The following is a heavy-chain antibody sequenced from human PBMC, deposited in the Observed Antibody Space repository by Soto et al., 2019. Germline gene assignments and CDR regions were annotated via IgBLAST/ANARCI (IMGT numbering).Heavy chain of an antibody. D-gene: IGHD6-19*01. CDR2: IQYGGTT. CDR3: ARLGSSGWYQGSYFDY. J-gene: IGHJ4*02. V-gene: IGHV4-39*01. CDR1: GGSITRNNHF. Sequence: QLQLQESGPGLVKASETLSLTCTVSGGSITRNNHFWGWIRQSPGKGLEWIGSIQYGGTTNYNPSLKSRVIMSAETSKNQFSLTMNSVTAADTAVYYCARLGSSGWYQGSYFDYWGQGTLVTVSS.